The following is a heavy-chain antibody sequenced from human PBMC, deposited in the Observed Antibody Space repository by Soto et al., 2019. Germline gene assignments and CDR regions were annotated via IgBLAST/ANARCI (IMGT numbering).Heavy chain of an antibody. V-gene: IGHV4-30-4*01. CDR1: GVSISSGDYY. CDR3: ARVRREFDTSGPVDY. D-gene: IGHD3-10*01. Sequence: TSETLSLTCTVSGVSISSGDYYWSWIRQPPGKGLEWIGYIYYSGSTYYNPSLKSRVTISVDTSKNQFSLKLNSVTAADTAVYYCARVRREFDTSGPVDYWGQGTLVTVSS. J-gene: IGHJ4*02. CDR2: IYYSGST.